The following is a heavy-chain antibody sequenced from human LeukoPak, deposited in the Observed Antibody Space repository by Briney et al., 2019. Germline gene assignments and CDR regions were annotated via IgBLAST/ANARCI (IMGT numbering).Heavy chain of an antibody. J-gene: IGHJ4*02. V-gene: IGHV4-39*01. CDR3: ARGAYDSGSYQYFFDY. D-gene: IGHD3-10*01. Sequence: TSETLSLTCTVSGGSISSDNSYWGWIRQPPGKGLEWIGTIYYSGITYYNPSLKSRVTISVDTSKNQFSLKLSSVTAADTAVYYCARGAYDSGSYQYFFDYWGQGTLVTVSS. CDR1: GGSISSDNSY. CDR2: IYYSGIT.